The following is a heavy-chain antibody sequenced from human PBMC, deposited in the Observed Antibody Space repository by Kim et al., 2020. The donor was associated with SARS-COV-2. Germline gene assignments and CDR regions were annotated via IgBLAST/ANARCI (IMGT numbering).Heavy chain of an antibody. J-gene: IGHJ4*02. Sequence: GGSLRLSCAASGFTFSTYWMHWVRQAPGKGLVWVSRINGDGSTTTYADSVKGRFTISRDNAKNTLYLQMNSLRAEDTAVYYCARGIGAAGTNYWGQGTLVTVSS. D-gene: IGHD6-13*01. V-gene: IGHV3-74*03. CDR3: ARGIGAAGTNY. CDR1: GFTFSTYW. CDR2: INGDGSTT.